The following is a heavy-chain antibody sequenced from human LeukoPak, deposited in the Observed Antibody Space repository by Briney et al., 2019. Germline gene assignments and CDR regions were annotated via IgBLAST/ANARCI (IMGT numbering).Heavy chain of an antibody. D-gene: IGHD6-6*01. CDR3: ARRGSSPWYYFDY. Sequence: PSETLSLTCTVSGGSISSYYWSWIRQPPGKGLEWIGYIYTSGGTNYNPSLKSRVTISVDTSKNQFSLKLSSVTAADTAVYYCARRGSSPWYYFDYWGQGTLVTVSS. J-gene: IGHJ4*02. V-gene: IGHV4-4*09. CDR2: IYTSGGT. CDR1: GGSISSYY.